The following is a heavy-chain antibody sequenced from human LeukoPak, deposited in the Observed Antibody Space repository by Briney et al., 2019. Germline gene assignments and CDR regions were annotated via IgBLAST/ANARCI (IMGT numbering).Heavy chain of an antibody. D-gene: IGHD2-2*01. V-gene: IGHV3-23*01. J-gene: IGHJ4*02. CDR1: GFTFSSYA. CDR2: ISGSGGST. CDR3: AKDPAWEDIVVVPDY. Sequence: GRSMRLSCAASGFTFSSYAMSWDRQAPGKGLEWVSAISGSGGSTYYADSVKGRFTISRDNSKNTLYLQMNSLRAEDTAVYYCAKDPAWEDIVVVPDYWGQGTLVTVSS.